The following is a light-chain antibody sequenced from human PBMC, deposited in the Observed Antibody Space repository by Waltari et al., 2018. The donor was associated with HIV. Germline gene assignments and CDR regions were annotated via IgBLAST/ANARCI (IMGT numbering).Light chain of an antibody. V-gene: IGLV2-14*03. J-gene: IGLJ3*02. Sequence: SVSGSPGQSITISCTGSSNDVGGYNYVSWYQQHPGKAPRLMIYDVSTRPSGVSDRFSGSKSGDTASLTISGLQPEDEADYYCESYTSTSVWVFGGGTRLTVL. CDR2: DVS. CDR1: SNDVGGYNY. CDR3: ESYTSTSVWV.